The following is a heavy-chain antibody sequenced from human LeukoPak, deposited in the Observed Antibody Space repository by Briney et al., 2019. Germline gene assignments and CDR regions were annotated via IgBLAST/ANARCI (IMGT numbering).Heavy chain of an antibody. CDR1: VFTFSDYT. V-gene: IGHV3-64*02. CDR3: ARGPSSYFYMDV. J-gene: IGHJ6*03. Sequence: GGSLRLSCARSVFTFSDYTMHWVRQGTGEGLEYVSAITANARSKYHADSVRGRFTISRDNSKDTLYLQMGSLRPEDTAVYYCARGPSSYFYMDVWGKGTTVTISS. CDR2: ITANARSK.